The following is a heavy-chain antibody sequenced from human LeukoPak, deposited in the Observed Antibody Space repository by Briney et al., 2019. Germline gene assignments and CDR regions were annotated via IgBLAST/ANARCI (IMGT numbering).Heavy chain of an antibody. CDR3: ARLYSGYESFDL. CDR1: GYTFTGYY. Sequence: ASVKVSCKASGYTFTGYYMHWVRQAPGQGLEWMGWIHPNSGGTNYAQKFQGRVTLTRDTSISTAYMELSRLRSDDTAVYYCARLYSGYESFDLWGQGTLVTVSS. J-gene: IGHJ4*02. CDR2: IHPNSGGT. V-gene: IGHV1-2*02. D-gene: IGHD5-12*01.